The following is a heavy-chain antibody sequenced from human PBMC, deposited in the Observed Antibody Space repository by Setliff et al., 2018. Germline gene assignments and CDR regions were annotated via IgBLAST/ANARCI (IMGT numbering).Heavy chain of an antibody. CDR3: RLAHCSTTSCEEALDY. CDR1: GYSISSGYC. D-gene: IGHD2-2*01. J-gene: IGHJ4*02. CDR2: ICHSGST. V-gene: IGHV4-38-2*01. Sequence: PSETLSLTCDVSGYSISSGYCWGWIRQPPGKGLEWIGSICHSGSTNYNPSLKSRVTMSVDTSKNQFSLNLNSVTAADTAVYYFRLAHCSTTSCEEALDYWSQGTLVTVS.